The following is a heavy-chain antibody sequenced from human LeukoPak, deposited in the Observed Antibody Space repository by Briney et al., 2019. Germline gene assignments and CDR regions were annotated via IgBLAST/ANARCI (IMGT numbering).Heavy chain of an antibody. CDR3: ARHPSYGSGSYYRFGAFDI. V-gene: IGHV4-59*08. CDR2: MYYSGST. Sequence: SETLSLTCSVSGGSISSYYWSWIRQPPGKGLDWIGYMYYSGSTNYNPSLKSRVTISVDTSKNQFSLKPSSVTAADTAVYYCARHPSYGSGSYYRFGAFDIWGQGTMVTVSS. J-gene: IGHJ3*02. CDR1: GGSISSYY. D-gene: IGHD3-10*01.